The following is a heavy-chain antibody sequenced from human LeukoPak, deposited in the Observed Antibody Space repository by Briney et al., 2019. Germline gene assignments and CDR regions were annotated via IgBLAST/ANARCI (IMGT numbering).Heavy chain of an antibody. Sequence: GGSLRLSCAASGFTFSSYAMSWLRQAPGKGLEWLSAISGSGGSTYYADSVKGRFNISRDNAKNSLYLQMNSLRAEDTAVYYCARDGDYDYVWGSYRQFDYWGQGTLVTVSS. CDR2: ISGSGGST. J-gene: IGHJ4*02. V-gene: IGHV3-23*01. CDR3: ARDGDYDYVWGSYRQFDY. D-gene: IGHD3-16*02. CDR1: GFTFSSYA.